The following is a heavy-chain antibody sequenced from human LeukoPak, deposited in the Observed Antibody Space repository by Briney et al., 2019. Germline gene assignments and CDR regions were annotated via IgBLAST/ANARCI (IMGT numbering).Heavy chain of an antibody. CDR1: GFIFSRYT. CDR2: ISSSSNYI. D-gene: IGHD6-13*01. Sequence: GGSLRLSCAASGFIFSRYTMNWVRQAPGKGLEWVSSISSSSNYIYYADSLKGRFTISRDNAKNSLYLQMNSLRAEDTAVYYCARDEAAAGRSIDAFDIWGQGTMVTVSS. J-gene: IGHJ3*02. CDR3: ARDEAAAGRSIDAFDI. V-gene: IGHV3-21*04.